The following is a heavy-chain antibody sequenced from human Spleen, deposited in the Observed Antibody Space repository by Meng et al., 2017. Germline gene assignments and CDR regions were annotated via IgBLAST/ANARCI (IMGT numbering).Heavy chain of an antibody. CDR1: DGSFSGYY. CDR2: INHSGSVT. Sequence: QVQLRRWGAGLLRPSETLSLTCAVYDGSFSGYYWSWIRQPPGKGLEWIGEINHSGSVTNYNPSLKSRVTISVDTSKNQFSLKLSSVTAADTAVYYCASWSRYFDWLLPDYWGQGTLVTVSS. CDR3: ASWSRYFDWLLPDY. J-gene: IGHJ4*02. D-gene: IGHD3-9*01. V-gene: IGHV4-34*01.